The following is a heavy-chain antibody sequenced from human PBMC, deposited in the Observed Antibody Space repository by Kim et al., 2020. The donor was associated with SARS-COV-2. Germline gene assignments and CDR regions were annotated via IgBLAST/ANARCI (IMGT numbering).Heavy chain of an antibody. J-gene: IGHJ6*02. CDR2: ISGHNEKK. CDR3: ATSPPRDILTGWGDYFYYGMDV. V-gene: IGHV1-18*04. CDR1: GYTFTSYG. Sequence: ASVKVSCKASGYTFTSYGFNWVRQAPGQGLEWMGWISGHNEKKNYAQKFQGRVTMTTDTSTSTAYMELRSLRSDDTAVYYCATSPPRDILTGWGDYFYYGMDVWGQGTTVTVSS. D-gene: IGHD3-9*01.